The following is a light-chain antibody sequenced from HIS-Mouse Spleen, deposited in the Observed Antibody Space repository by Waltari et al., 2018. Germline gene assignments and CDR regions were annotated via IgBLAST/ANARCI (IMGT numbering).Light chain of an antibody. Sequence: EIVMTQSPATLFVSPGERATLSCRASQSVSSNLAWYQQKPGQAPRLLIYGASTRATGIPARFSGSGSGTEFTLTISSLQSEDFAVYYCQQYNNWIFTFGPGTKVDIK. V-gene: IGKV3-15*01. CDR1: QSVSSN. J-gene: IGKJ3*01. CDR2: GAS. CDR3: QQYNNWIFT.